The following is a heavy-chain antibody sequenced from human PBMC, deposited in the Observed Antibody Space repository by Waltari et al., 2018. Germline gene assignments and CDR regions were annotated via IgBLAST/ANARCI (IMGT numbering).Heavy chain of an antibody. CDR3: TTENRYSFDY. V-gene: IGHV3-15*01. J-gene: IGHJ4*02. Sequence: EVQLVESGGGLVEPGGSLRLSCAVSGVSFGNQWMAWVRQAPGEGLEWVGRIRGKSDGATTDYAAPVKGRFTVSRDDSKDILYLQMNSLETEDTAVYYCTTENRYSFDYWGQGTLVTVSS. CDR1: GVSFGNQW. D-gene: IGHD1-26*01. CDR2: IRGKSDGATT.